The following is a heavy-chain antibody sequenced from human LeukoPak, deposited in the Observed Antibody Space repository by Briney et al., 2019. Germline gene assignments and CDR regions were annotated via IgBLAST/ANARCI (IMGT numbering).Heavy chain of an antibody. Sequence: PSQTLSLTCTVSGGSISSGDYYWSWIRQHPGKGLEWIGNIYYSGSTYYNPSLKSRVTISVDTSKSQFSLKLSSVTAADTAVYYCASEGYDSSYYYYLDYWGQGTLVTVSS. J-gene: IGHJ4*02. CDR1: GGSISSGDYY. CDR2: IYYSGST. V-gene: IGHV4-31*03. D-gene: IGHD3-22*01. CDR3: ASEGYDSSYYYYLDY.